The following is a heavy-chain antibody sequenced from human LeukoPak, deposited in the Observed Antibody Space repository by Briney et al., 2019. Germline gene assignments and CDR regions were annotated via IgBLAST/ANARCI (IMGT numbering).Heavy chain of an antibody. CDR2: INHSGST. V-gene: IGHV4-34*01. CDR1: GGSFSGYY. CDR3: ARTGSSSWYKWFDP. D-gene: IGHD6-13*01. Sequence: IPSETLSLTCAVYGGSFSGYYWSWIRQPPGKGLEWIGEINHSGSTNYNPSLKSRVTISEDTSKNQFSLKLSSVTAADTAVYYCARTGSSSWYKWFDPWGQGTLVTVSS. J-gene: IGHJ5*02.